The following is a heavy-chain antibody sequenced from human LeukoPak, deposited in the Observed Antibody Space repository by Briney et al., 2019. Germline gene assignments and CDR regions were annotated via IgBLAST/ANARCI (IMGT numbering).Heavy chain of an antibody. CDR3: AKDRYKYSSSLTHFDY. D-gene: IGHD6-13*01. Sequence: GGSLRLSCAASGFTFSSYGMHWVRQAPGKGLEWVAFIRYDGSNKYYADSVKGRFTISRDNSKNTLYLQMNSLRAEDTAVYYCAKDRYKYSSSLTHFDYWGQGTLVTVSS. V-gene: IGHV3-30*02. J-gene: IGHJ4*02. CDR2: IRYDGSNK. CDR1: GFTFSSYG.